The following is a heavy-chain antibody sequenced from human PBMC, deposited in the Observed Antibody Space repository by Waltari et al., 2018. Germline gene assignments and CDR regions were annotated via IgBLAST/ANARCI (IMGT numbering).Heavy chain of an antibody. J-gene: IGHJ4*02. Sequence: QVQLVQSGAEVKKPGASVKVSCKASGYTFTSYVMHWVRQAPGQRLEWMGWMNDGNCNTQYCQKLEGRVNMTRDTFASTADMELSSLRAEDTAVYYCAREGPTYYSACWGQGTLVTVSS. CDR2: MNDGNCNT. CDR3: AREGPTYYSAC. CDR1: GYTFTSYV. V-gene: IGHV1-3*01.